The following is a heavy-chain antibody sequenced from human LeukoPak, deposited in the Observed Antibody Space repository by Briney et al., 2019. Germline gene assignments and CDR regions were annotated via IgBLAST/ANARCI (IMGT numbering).Heavy chain of an antibody. D-gene: IGHD6-13*01. CDR3: ARELTAAAGSYYFDY. Sequence: SETLSLTCAVSGGSISSSNWWSWVRQPPGKGLEWIGEIYHSGSTNYNPSLKSRVTISVDKSKNQLSLKVSSVTAADTAVYYCARELTAAAGSYYFDYWGLGTLVTVSS. CDR1: GGSISSSNW. V-gene: IGHV4-4*02. CDR2: IYHSGST. J-gene: IGHJ4*02.